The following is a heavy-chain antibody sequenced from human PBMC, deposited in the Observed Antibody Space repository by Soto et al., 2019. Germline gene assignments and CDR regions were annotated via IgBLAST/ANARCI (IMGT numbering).Heavy chain of an antibody. D-gene: IGHD3-3*01. CDR2: IYYSGST. J-gene: IGHJ5*02. CDR3: ARGLRFLEGLLDP. Sequence: LSLTCTVSGGSISSGGYYWSWIRQHPGKGLEWIGYIYYSGSTYYNPSLKSRVTISVDTSKNQFSLKLSSVTAADTAVYYCARGLRFLEGLLDPWGQGTLVTVSS. V-gene: IGHV4-31*03. CDR1: GGSISSGGYY.